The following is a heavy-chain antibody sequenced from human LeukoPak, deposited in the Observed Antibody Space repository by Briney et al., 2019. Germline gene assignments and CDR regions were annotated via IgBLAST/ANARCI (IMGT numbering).Heavy chain of an antibody. Sequence: PGGSLRLSCAASGFTFSSYEMNWVRQAPGKGLEWVSYISSSGSTIYYADSVKGRFTISRDNAKNSLYLQMNSLRAEDTAVYYCARVPWSSSWRAQLIDWGQGTLVTVSS. CDR2: ISSSGSTI. CDR3: ARVPWSSSWRAQLID. D-gene: IGHD6-13*01. CDR1: GFTFSSYE. J-gene: IGHJ4*02. V-gene: IGHV3-48*03.